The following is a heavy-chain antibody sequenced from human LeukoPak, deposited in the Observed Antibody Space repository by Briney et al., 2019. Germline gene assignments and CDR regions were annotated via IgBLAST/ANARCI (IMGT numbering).Heavy chain of an antibody. J-gene: IGHJ4*02. CDR2: ISWNNGNI. V-gene: IGHV3-9*01. CDR3: AKAIRSSWLRSLFDY. CDR1: GFTFDDYA. Sequence: SGGSLRLSCAASGFTFDDYAMHWVRQVPGKGLEWVSGISWNNGNIGYADSVKGRFTISRDNAKNSLYLQMNSLRPEDTALYYCAKAIRSSWLRSLFDYWGQGTLVTISS. D-gene: IGHD5-12*01.